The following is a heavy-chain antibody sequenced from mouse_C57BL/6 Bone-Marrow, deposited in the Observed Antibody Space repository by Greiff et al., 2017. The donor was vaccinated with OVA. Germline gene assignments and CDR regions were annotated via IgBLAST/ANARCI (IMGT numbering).Heavy chain of an antibody. V-gene: IGHV5-4*01. CDR3: ARGTTAHYFDY. CDR2: ISDGGSYT. D-gene: IGHD1-2*01. CDR1: GFTFSSYA. Sequence: DVQLVESGGGLVKPGGSLKLSCAASGFTFSSYAMSWVRQTPEKRLEWVATISDGGSYTYYPDNVKGRFTISRDNAKNNLYLQMSHLKSEDTAMYYGARGTTAHYFDYWGQGTTLTVSS. J-gene: IGHJ2*01.